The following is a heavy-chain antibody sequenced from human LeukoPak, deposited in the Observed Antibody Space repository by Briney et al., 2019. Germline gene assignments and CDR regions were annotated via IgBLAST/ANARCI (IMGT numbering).Heavy chain of an antibody. V-gene: IGHV3-48*03. CDR1: GFTFSSYE. J-gene: IGHJ6*04. Sequence: GGSLRLYCAASGFTFSSYEMNWVRQAPGKGLEWVSYISSSGSTIYYADSVKGRFTISRDNAKNSLYLQMNSLRAEDTAVYYCASQLRSGYYYYYGMDVWGKGTTVTVSS. D-gene: IGHD6-19*01. CDR2: ISSSGSTI. CDR3: ASQLRSGYYYYYGMDV.